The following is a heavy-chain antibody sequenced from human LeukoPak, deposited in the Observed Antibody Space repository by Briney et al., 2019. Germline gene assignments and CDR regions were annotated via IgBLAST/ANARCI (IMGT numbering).Heavy chain of an antibody. Sequence: ASVKVSCKASGYTFTGYYMHWVRQAPGQGLEWMGWINPNSGGTNYAQKFQGRVTMTRDTSISTAYMELSRLRSDDTAVYYCARRGYSSSWGAPYFYYYYMDVWGTGTTVTISS. CDR1: GYTFTGYY. CDR2: INPNSGGT. J-gene: IGHJ6*03. CDR3: ARRGYSSSWGAPYFYYYYMDV. D-gene: IGHD6-13*01. V-gene: IGHV1-2*02.